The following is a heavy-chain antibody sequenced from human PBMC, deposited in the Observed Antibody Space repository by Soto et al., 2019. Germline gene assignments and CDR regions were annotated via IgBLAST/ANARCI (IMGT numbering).Heavy chain of an antibody. V-gene: IGHV4-59*01. D-gene: IGHD5-12*01. CDR1: GGSISSYY. Sequence: SETLSLTCTVFGGSISSYYWSWIRQPPGKGLEWIGYIYYSGSTNYNPSLKSRVTISVDTSKNQFSLKLSSVTAADTAVYYCARNSVDIVATINYYYYMDVWGKGTTVTVSS. CDR2: IYYSGST. CDR3: ARNSVDIVATINYYYYMDV. J-gene: IGHJ6*03.